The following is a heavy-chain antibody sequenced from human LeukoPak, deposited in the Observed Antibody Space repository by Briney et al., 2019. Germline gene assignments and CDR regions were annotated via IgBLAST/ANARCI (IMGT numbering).Heavy chain of an antibody. CDR2: MNSNSGYT. CDR3: ARGRRNWNYRGGKLLDY. J-gene: IGHJ4*02. V-gene: IGHV1-8*01. D-gene: IGHD1-7*01. Sequence: ASVTVSCMASGYTLTRYDINWVRQATGQGREWMGWMNSNSGYTGYVQKFQGRVTMTRNTSLSTAYMELSSLTSEDTAGDYCARGRRNWNYRGGKLLDYWGQGTLVSVCS. CDR1: GYTLTRYD.